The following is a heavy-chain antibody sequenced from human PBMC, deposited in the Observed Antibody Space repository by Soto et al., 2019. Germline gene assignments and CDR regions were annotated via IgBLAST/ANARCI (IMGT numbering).Heavy chain of an antibody. J-gene: IGHJ6*02. Sequence: EVQLLESGGDLIQPGGSLRLSCVASGITFGSRAMSWVRQAPGEGLEWVSTITDTGGDAKYADSVRGRFTISRDNSKKTLYLQMNSLRAEDTAVYYCARDLGSSWYETLPTGMDVWGQGTTVTVSS. D-gene: IGHD6-13*01. CDR3: ARDLGSSWYETLPTGMDV. CDR1: GITFGSRA. V-gene: IGHV3-23*01. CDR2: ITDTGGDA.